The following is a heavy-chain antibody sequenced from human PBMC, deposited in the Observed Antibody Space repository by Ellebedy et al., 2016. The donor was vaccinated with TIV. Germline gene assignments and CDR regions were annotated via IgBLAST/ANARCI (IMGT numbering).Heavy chain of an antibody. CDR3: ARDWQTSGSGSYHIDS. CDR1: GFIFSHYS. V-gene: IGHV3-21*01. J-gene: IGHJ4*02. CDR2: ISRSSSNP. D-gene: IGHD3-10*01. Sequence: PGGSLRPSCAPSGFIFSHYSMNWVRQAPGTGLEWVSYISRSSSNPYYGDSAKGRFTISRDDAKNALYLQMNNLSAEDTAVYDCARDWQTSGSGSYHIDSWGQGTLVTVSS.